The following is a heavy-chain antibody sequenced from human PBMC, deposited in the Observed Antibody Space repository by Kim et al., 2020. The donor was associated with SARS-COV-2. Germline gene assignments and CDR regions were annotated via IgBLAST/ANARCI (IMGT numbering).Heavy chain of an antibody. CDR2: MNSDGSTI. CDR3: ASAGNYRFDS. J-gene: IGHJ5*01. Sequence: GGSLRLSCAASGFAFSSSWMHWVRQAPGKGLVWVSRMNSDGSTINYADSVKGRFTISRDNAKNTLYLQMHSLRVEYTAVYYCASAGNYRFDSWGQGTLVT. V-gene: IGHV3-74*01. CDR1: GFAFSSSW. D-gene: IGHD1-7*01.